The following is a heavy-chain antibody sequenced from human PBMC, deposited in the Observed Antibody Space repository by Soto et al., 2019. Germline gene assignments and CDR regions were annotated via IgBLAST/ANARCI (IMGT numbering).Heavy chain of an antibody. CDR2: INWTSGIT. Sequence: EVQLVESGGGLVQPGRSLRLSCAAIGFTFEDHAMHWIRQVPGKGLEWVAGINWTSGITGYADSVKGRFTISRDNANNSLHLEMNSLKTEDTAFYYCAKGRGALTVVSNWFDPWGQGTLVTVSS. J-gene: IGHJ5*02. CDR3: AKGRGALTVVSNWFDP. CDR1: GFTFEDHA. D-gene: IGHD3-22*01. V-gene: IGHV3-9*01.